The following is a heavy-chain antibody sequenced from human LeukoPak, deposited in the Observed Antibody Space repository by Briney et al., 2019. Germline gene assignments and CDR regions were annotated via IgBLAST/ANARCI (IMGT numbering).Heavy chain of an antibody. CDR2: IIPIFGTA. CDR1: GGTFSSYA. V-gene: IGHV1-69*13. D-gene: IGHD6-13*01. Sequence: SVKVSCKASGGTFSSYAISWVRQAPGQGLEWMGGIIPIFGTANYAQKFQGRVTITADESTSTAYMELSSLRSEDTAVYYCARDRGGQQLGLFDYWGQGTLVTVSS. CDR3: ARDRGGQQLGLFDY. J-gene: IGHJ4*02.